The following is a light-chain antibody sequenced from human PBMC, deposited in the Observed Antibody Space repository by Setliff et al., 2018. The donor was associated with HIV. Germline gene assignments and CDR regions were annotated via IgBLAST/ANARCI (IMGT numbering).Light chain of an antibody. Sequence: QSALTQSASVSGSPGQSITISCTGTSSDVGSYNLVSWYQQHPGKAPKLMIYEVSKRPSGVPDRFSGSKSGNTASLTVSGLQAEDEADYYCSSYAGSNNLVFGGGTQRTVL. CDR3: SSYAGSNNLV. CDR1: SSDVGSYNL. V-gene: IGLV2-8*01. CDR2: EVS. J-gene: IGLJ2*01.